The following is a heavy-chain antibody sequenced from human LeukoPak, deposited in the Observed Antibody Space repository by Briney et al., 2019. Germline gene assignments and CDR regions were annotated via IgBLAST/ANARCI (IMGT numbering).Heavy chain of an antibody. Sequence: SETLSLTCTVSGYSISSGSYWGWIRQPPGKGLEWVGSIYHSGSTYHNPSLKSRVTISVDTSKNQFSLKLRSVTAADTAVYYCARPTARLGWFDPWGQGTLITVSS. V-gene: IGHV4-38-2*02. J-gene: IGHJ5*02. D-gene: IGHD6-6*01. CDR1: GYSISSGSY. CDR2: IYHSGST. CDR3: ARPTARLGWFDP.